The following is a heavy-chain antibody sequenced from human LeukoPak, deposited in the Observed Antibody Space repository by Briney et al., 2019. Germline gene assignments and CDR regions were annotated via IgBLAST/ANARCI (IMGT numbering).Heavy chain of an antibody. CDR3: AREHFIAVAVFDY. V-gene: IGHV3-21*01. D-gene: IGHD6-19*01. Sequence: PGGSLRLSCAASGFTFSSYSMNWVRQAPGKGLEWVSSISSSSSYIYYADSVKGRFTISRDNAKNSLYLQMNSLRAEDTAVYYCAREHFIAVAVFDYWGQGTLVTVYS. J-gene: IGHJ4*02. CDR1: GFTFSSYS. CDR2: ISSSSSYI.